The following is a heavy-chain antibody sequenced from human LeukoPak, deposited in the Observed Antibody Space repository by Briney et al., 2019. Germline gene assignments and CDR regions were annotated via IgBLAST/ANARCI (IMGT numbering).Heavy chain of an antibody. D-gene: IGHD6-6*01. V-gene: IGHV3-30*02. CDR1: GFTFSSYG. CDR3: AKERGAALDY. CDR2: IRYDGSNN. Sequence: PGGSLRLSCAASGFTFSSYGMHWVRQAAGKGLEWVAFIRYDGSNNYYASSVNGLFTISRDNSKNTLYLQMNSLRAEDTAVYYCAKERGAALDYWGQGTLVTVSS. J-gene: IGHJ4*02.